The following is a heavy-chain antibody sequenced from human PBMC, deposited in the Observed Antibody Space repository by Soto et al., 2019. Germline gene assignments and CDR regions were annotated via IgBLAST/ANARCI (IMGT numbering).Heavy chain of an antibody. Sequence: ASVKVSCKASGYTFTNSGISWVRQAPGQGLEWMGIINPSGGSTSYAQKFQGRVTMTRDTSTSTVYMELSSLRSEDTAVYYCARDSVWIQLWLPDYYYGMDVWGQGTTVTVSS. D-gene: IGHD5-18*01. J-gene: IGHJ6*02. CDR2: INPSGGST. V-gene: IGHV1-46*01. CDR1: GYTFTNSG. CDR3: ARDSVWIQLWLPDYYYGMDV.